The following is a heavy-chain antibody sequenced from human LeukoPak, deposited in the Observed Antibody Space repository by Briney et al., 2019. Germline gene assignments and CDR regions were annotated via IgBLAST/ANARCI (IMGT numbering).Heavy chain of an antibody. J-gene: IGHJ4*02. CDR1: GGSISSYY. D-gene: IGHD6-13*01. CDR3: ARVSAAGTPGGFDY. CDR2: IYYSGST. Sequence: SETLSLTCPVSGGSISSYYWSWIRQPPGKGLEWIGYIYYSGSTNYNPSLKSRVTISVDTSKNQFSLKLSSVTAADTAVYYCARVSAAGTPGGFDYWGQGTLVTVSS. V-gene: IGHV4-59*01.